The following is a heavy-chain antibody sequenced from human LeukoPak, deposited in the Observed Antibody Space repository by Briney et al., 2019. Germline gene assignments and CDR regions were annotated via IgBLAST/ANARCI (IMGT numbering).Heavy chain of an antibody. CDR2: ISSNGGST. J-gene: IGHJ4*02. CDR3: ARGGVKASMTTVFDY. V-gene: IGHV3-64*01. Sequence: PGGSLRLSCAASGFTFSSYAMHWVRQAPGKGLEYVSAISSNGGSTYYANSVKGRFTISRDNSKNTLYLQMGSLRAEDMAVYYCARGGVKASMTTVFDYWGQGTLVTVSS. D-gene: IGHD4-17*01. CDR1: GFTFSSYA.